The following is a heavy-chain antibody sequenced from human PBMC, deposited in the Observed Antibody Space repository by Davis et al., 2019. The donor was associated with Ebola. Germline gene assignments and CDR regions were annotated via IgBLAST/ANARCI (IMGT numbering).Heavy chain of an antibody. CDR1: GGTFSSYG. J-gene: IGHJ5*02. CDR2: ISAYNGNT. D-gene: IGHD3-3*01. Sequence: ASVKVSCKASGGTFSSYGISWVRQAPGQGLEWMGWISAYNGNTNYAQKLQGRVTMTTDTSTSTAYMELRSLRSDDTAVYYCASYDFWRGYYRFDPWGQGTLVTVSS. CDR3: ASYDFWRGYYRFDP. V-gene: IGHV1-18*01.